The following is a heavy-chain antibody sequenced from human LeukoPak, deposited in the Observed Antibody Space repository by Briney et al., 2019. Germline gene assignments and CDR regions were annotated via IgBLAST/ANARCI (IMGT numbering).Heavy chain of an antibody. CDR2: ISSSGSTI. Sequence: GGSLRLSCAASGFTFSDYYVSWIRQAPGKGLEWVSYISSSGSTIYYADSVKGRFTISRDNAKNSLYLQMNSLRAEDTAVYYCARDRDSSGYYWKDYWGQGTLVTVSS. J-gene: IGHJ4*02. CDR1: GFTFSDYY. D-gene: IGHD3-22*01. V-gene: IGHV3-11*01. CDR3: ARDRDSSGYYWKDY.